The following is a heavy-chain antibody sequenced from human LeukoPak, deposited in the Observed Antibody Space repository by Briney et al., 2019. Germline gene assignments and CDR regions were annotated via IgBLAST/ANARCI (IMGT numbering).Heavy chain of an antibody. CDR2: IYSGGST. J-gene: IGHJ3*02. Sequence: TGGSLRLSCAASGFIVSSNYMTWVRQAPGKGLEWVSVIYSGGSTYYADSVKGRFTISRDTPKNTLYLQMNSLRADDTAVYYCARDVGFIVGATPGAFDIWGQGTMVTVTS. V-gene: IGHV3-66*01. CDR1: GFIVSSNY. CDR3: ARDVGFIVGATPGAFDI. D-gene: IGHD1-26*01.